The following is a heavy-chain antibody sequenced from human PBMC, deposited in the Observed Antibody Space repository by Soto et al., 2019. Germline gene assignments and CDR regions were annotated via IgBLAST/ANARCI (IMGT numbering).Heavy chain of an antibody. CDR1: GFTFDDYA. CDR2: ISWNSGSI. V-gene: IGHV3-9*01. CDR3: AKDLGKRRVGTIFGVVADYYYMDV. D-gene: IGHD3-3*01. Sequence: GGSLRLSCAASGFTFDDYAMHWVRQAPGKGLEWVSGISWNSGSIGYADSVKGRFTISRDNAKNSLYLQMNSLRAEDTALYYCAKDLGKRRVGTIFGVVADYYYMDVWGKGTTVTVSS. J-gene: IGHJ6*03.